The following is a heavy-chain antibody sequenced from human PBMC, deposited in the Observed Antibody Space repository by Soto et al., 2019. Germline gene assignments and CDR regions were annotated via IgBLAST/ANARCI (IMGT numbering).Heavy chain of an antibody. V-gene: IGHV3-23*01. Sequence: GWSLRLSCAASGFIFSDHYMDWVRQAPGKGLEWVSSISGSGGSTYYADSVKGRFTVSRDNSKNTLYLQMNSLRAEDTAVYYCANYYSTYHHEEYYYGMDAGGQGTTVTVSS. CDR2: ISGSGGST. J-gene: IGHJ6*02. D-gene: IGHD4-4*01. CDR3: ANYYSTYHHEEYYYGMDA. CDR1: GFIFSDHY.